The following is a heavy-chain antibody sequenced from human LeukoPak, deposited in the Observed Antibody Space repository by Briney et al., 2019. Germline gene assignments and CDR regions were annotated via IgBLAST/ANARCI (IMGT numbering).Heavy chain of an antibody. J-gene: IGHJ4*02. D-gene: IGHD5-18*01. CDR2: ISSSSSTI. CDR3: AGLHSYGFDY. Sequence: GGSLRLSCAASGFTFSSYSMNWVRQAPGKGLEWVSYISSSSSTIYYADSVKGRFTISRDNAKNSLYLQMSSLRDEDTAVYYCAGLHSYGFDYWGQGTLVTVSS. CDR1: GFTFSSYS. V-gene: IGHV3-48*02.